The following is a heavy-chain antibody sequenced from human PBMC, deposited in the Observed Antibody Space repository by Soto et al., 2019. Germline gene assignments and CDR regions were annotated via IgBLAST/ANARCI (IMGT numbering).Heavy chain of an antibody. V-gene: IGHV3-23*01. D-gene: IGHD3-10*01. CDR2: ISGSGGST. CDR1: GFTFSSYA. J-gene: IGHJ4*02. Sequence: GGSLRLSCAASGFTFSSYAMSWVRQAPGKGLEWVSAISGSGGSTYYADSVKGRFTISRDNSKNTLYLQMNSLRAEDTAVYYCAKDGFITMVRGVIITLPPDYWGQGTLVTVSS. CDR3: AKDGFITMVRGVIITLPPDY.